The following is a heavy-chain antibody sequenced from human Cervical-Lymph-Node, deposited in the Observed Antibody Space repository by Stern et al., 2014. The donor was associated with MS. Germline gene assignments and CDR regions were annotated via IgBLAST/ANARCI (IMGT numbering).Heavy chain of an antibody. J-gene: IGHJ4*02. V-gene: IGHV3-48*01. Sequence: VQLVESGGGLVQPGGSLRLSCAASGFTFSSYSMNWVRQAPGKGLEWVSYISSSSDTLYYADSVKGRFTISKDNAKNSLYLQMDSLRAEDTAVYYCARTPPGYWGQGTLVTVSS. CDR2: ISSSSDTL. CDR3: ARTPPGY. D-gene: IGHD3-22*01. CDR1: GFTFSSYS.